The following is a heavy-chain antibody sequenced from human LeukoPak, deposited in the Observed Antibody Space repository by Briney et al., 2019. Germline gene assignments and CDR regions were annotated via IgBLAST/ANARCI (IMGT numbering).Heavy chain of an antibody. J-gene: IGHJ4*02. CDR3: ARANRYSSSWYVPDY. Sequence: GGSLRLSCAASGFTFSSYSMNWVRQAPGKGLEWVSSISSSSSYIYYADSVKGRFTISRDNAKNSLYLQMNSLRAEDTAVYYCARANRYSSSWYVPDYWGQGTLVTVSS. D-gene: IGHD6-13*01. CDR2: ISSSSSYI. CDR1: GFTFSSYS. V-gene: IGHV3-21*01.